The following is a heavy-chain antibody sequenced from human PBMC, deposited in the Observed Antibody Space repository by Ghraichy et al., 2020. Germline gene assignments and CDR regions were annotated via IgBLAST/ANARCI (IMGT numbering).Heavy chain of an antibody. CDR2: IHNSGSI. Sequence: ESLNISCSVSGGSISSSNHYWGWIRQPPGKGLEWIASIHNSGSIYSNPSLKSRVTISEDTSKNQFSLRLRSVTAADTAVYYCAREKLELDAVGWRNWFDPWGQGTLVTVSS. V-gene: IGHV4-39*02. CDR1: GGSISSSNHY. CDR3: AREKLELDAVGWRNWFDP. D-gene: IGHD1-7*01. J-gene: IGHJ5*02.